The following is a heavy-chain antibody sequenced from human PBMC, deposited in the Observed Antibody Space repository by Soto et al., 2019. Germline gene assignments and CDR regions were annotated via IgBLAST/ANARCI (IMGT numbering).Heavy chain of an antibody. Sequence: GGSLRLSCVVSGRTFRSYAMSWVRQAPGKGLEWVSGISGGGAGTYYADSVKGRFTISRDPSTTTLFLDMYSLGAEDTAIYYCAKGRKPDHDDGLCAFDSWGQGVLVTVSS. D-gene: IGHD3-3*01. V-gene: IGHV3-23*01. J-gene: IGHJ4*02. CDR1: GRTFRSYA. CDR2: ISGGGAGT. CDR3: AKGRKPDHDDGLCAFDS.